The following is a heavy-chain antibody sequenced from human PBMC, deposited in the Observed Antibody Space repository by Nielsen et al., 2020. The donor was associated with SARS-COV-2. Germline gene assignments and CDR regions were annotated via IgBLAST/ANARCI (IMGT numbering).Heavy chain of an antibody. D-gene: IGHD1-26*01. V-gene: IGHV5-51*04. CDR2: IYPGDSDT. J-gene: IGHJ6*02. CDR3: ASSGSHGGYYYYGMDV. Sequence: KVSCKGSGYSFTSYWIGWVRQMPGKGLEWMGIIYPGDSDTRYSPSFQGQVTISADKPISTAYLQWSSLKASDTAMYYCASSGSHGGYYYYGMDVWGQGTTVTVSS. CDR1: GYSFTSYW.